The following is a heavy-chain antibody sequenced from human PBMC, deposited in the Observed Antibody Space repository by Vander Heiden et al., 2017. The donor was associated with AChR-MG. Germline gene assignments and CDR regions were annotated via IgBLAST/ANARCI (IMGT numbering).Heavy chain of an antibody. CDR3: AREAGVATLHY. Sequence: QVQLVESGGGVVQPGRSLRLSCAASGFTFSSYGMHWVRQAPGKGLEWVAVIWYDGSNKYYADSVKGRFTISRDNSKNTLYLQMNSLRAEDTAVYYCAREAGVATLHYWGQGTLVTVSS. D-gene: IGHD5-12*01. V-gene: IGHV3-33*01. J-gene: IGHJ4*02. CDR1: GFTFSSYG. CDR2: IWYDGSNK.